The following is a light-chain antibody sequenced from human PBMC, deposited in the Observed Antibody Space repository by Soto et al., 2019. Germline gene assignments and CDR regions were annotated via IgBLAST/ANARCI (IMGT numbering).Light chain of an antibody. Sequence: DIQMTQSASSLSASVGDRVTITCRASQSISNYLNWYQQKPGKAPNLLIHAASSLQSGVPPRFSGSGSGTDFTLTISSLQPEDFATYFCQQRYRNPITFGQGTRLEIK. V-gene: IGKV1-39*01. CDR1: QSISNY. J-gene: IGKJ5*01. CDR2: AAS. CDR3: QQRYRNPIT.